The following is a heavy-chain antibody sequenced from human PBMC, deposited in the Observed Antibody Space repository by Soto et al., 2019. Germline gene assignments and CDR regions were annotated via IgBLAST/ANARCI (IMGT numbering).Heavy chain of an antibody. CDR2: TGGGIGP. CDR1: GFPFSNYA. Sequence: EVQLLESGGGLVQPRESLKLACAASGFPFSNYAMSWVRQAPGKGLEWVSTTGGGIGPYYADSVKGRFTISRDNSKNTLYLQMNSLRAEDTAIYYCAKMPDGVNSNSPYCWGPGTLVTVSS. J-gene: IGHJ4*02. CDR3: AKMPDGVNSNSPYC. V-gene: IGHV3-23*01. D-gene: IGHD4-4*01.